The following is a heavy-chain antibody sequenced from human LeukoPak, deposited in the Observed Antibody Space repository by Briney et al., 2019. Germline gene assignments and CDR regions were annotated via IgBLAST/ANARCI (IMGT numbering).Heavy chain of an antibody. Sequence: GGSLRLSCAASGFTFSSYSMNWVRQAPGKGLEWVSSISSSSSYIYYADSVKGRFTISRDNAKNSLYLQMNSLRAGDTAVYYCARESSGSFTFFDYWGQGTLVTVSS. CDR3: ARESSGSFTFFDY. V-gene: IGHV3-21*01. CDR1: GFTFSSYS. CDR2: ISSSSSYI. D-gene: IGHD1-26*01. J-gene: IGHJ4*02.